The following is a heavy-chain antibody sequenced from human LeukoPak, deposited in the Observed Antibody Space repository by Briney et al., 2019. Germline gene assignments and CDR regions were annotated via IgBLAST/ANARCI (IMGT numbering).Heavy chain of an antibody. CDR1: GYTFTGYY. Sequence: ASVKVSCKASGYTFTGYYMHWVRQAPGQGLEWMGWINPNSGSTNYAQKFQGRVTMTRDTSISTAYMELSRLRSDDTAVYYCARGGYCSSTSCYRRNWFDPWGQGTLSPSPQ. J-gene: IGHJ5*02. CDR2: INPNSGST. V-gene: IGHV1-2*02. D-gene: IGHD2-2*02. CDR3: ARGGYCSSTSCYRRNWFDP.